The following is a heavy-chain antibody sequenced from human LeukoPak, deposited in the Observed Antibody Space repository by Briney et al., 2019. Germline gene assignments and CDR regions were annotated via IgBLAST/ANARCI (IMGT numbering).Heavy chain of an antibody. CDR2: IYYSGST. Sequence: SETLSLTCTVSGGSISSYYWGWIRQPPGKGLEWIGSIYYSGSTYYNPSLKSRVTISVDTSKNQFSLKLSSVTAADTAVYYCASAVVTAIPGGWFDPWGQGTLVTVSS. V-gene: IGHV4-39*01. CDR1: GGSISSYY. CDR3: ASAVVTAIPGGWFDP. J-gene: IGHJ5*02. D-gene: IGHD2-21*02.